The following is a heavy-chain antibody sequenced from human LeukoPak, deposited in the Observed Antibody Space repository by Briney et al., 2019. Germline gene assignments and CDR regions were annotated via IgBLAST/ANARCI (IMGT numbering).Heavy chain of an antibody. CDR3: ARGSNKAGYYDCSGIFDY. D-gene: IGHD3-22*01. Sequence: QTLSLTCAISGDSVSSNSAAWNWIRQSQSIGLEWRGRTYYRTKWYNDYAVSMKSRIPNNPDTAKMQISLQLNSVTPEDTGVYYCARGSNKAGYYDCSGIFDYWGQGTLVTVSS. J-gene: IGHJ4*02. V-gene: IGHV6-1*01. CDR2: TYYRTKWYN. CDR1: GDSVSSNSAA.